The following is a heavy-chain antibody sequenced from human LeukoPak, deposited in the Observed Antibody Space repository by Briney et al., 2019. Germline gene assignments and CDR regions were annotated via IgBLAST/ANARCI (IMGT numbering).Heavy chain of an antibody. CDR3: VKAQNPDSSGWQQYFQH. CDR1: GFTFSRYA. Sequence: PGGSLRLSCSASGFTFSRYAMHWVRQALGRGREYVSAISSNGGSTYYADSVKGRFTISRDNSKNTLYLQMSRLRAEDTAVYYCVKAQNPDSSGWQQYFQHWGQGTLVTVSS. CDR2: ISSNGGST. D-gene: IGHD6-19*01. V-gene: IGHV3-64D*09. J-gene: IGHJ1*01.